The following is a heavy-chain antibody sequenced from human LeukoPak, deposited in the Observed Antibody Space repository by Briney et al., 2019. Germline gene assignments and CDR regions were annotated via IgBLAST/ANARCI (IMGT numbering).Heavy chain of an antibody. CDR3: ARYRLTDSPINWFDP. V-gene: IGHV1-18*01. CDR1: GYTFNSFG. Sequence: ASVKVSCKASGYTFNSFGITWVRQAPGQGLEWMGWISAYTGIANYAQKLQGRVTMTTDTSTNTAYMELGSLRSDDTAVYYCARYRLTDSPINWFDPWGQGTLVTVSS. D-gene: IGHD1-14*01. J-gene: IGHJ5*02. CDR2: ISAYTGIA.